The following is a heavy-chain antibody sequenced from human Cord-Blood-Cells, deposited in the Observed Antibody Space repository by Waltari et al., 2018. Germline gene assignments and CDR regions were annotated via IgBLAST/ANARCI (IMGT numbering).Heavy chain of an antibody. D-gene: IGHD6-13*01. J-gene: IGHJ4*02. Sequence: QVQLQESGPGLVTPSETLSLTCTVSGGSISSYYWGWIRQPPGKGLEWIGYIYYSGSTNHNPSLKSRVTISVDTSKNQFSLKLSSVTAADTAVYYCARLQGGSSWYDYWGQGTLVTVSS. CDR3: ARLQGGSSWYDY. CDR2: IYYSGST. V-gene: IGHV4-59*08. CDR1: GGSISSYY.